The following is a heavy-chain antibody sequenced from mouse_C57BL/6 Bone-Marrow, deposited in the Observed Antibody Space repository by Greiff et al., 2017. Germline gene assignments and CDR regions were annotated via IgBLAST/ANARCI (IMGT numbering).Heavy chain of an antibody. CDR3: ARRLGPHFDY. CDR1: GFTFSSYG. D-gene: IGHD4-1*01. J-gene: IGHJ2*01. Sequence: EVMLVESGGDLVKPGGSLKLSCAASGFTFSSYGMSWVRQTPDKGLEWVATISSGGSYTYYPDSVKGRFTISRDNAKNTLYLQMSSLKSEDTAMYYCARRLGPHFDYWGQGTTLTVSS. V-gene: IGHV5-6*02. CDR2: ISSGGSYT.